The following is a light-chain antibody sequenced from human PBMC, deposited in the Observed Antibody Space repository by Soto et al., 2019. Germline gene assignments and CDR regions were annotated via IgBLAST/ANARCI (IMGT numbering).Light chain of an antibody. CDR1: SSNIGAGYD. Sequence: QSALTQPPSVSGAPGQGGTISCAGTSSNIGAGYDVHWYQQVPGTAPKLLIYTNSNRPSGVPDRFSGSKSGTSASLAITGLQAADEADYYCQSYDSSLSALVFGGGTKLTVL. V-gene: IGLV1-40*01. CDR3: QSYDSSLSALV. J-gene: IGLJ3*02. CDR2: TNS.